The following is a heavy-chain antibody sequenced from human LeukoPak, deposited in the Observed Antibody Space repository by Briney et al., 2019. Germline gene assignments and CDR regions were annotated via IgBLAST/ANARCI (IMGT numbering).Heavy chain of an antibody. V-gene: IGHV3-23*01. CDR2: ISGSGGST. Sequence: PGGSLRLSCAASGFTFSSYAMSWVRQAPGKGLEWVSAISGSGGSTYYADSVKGRFTISRDNSKSTLYLQMNSLRAEDTAVYYCAKIDQQWLGPYFDYWGQGTLVTVSS. J-gene: IGHJ4*02. D-gene: IGHD6-19*01. CDR3: AKIDQQWLGPYFDY. CDR1: GFTFSSYA.